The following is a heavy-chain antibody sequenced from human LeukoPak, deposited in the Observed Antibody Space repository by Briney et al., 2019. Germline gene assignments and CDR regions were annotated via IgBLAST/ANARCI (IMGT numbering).Heavy chain of an antibody. V-gene: IGHV3-15*01. D-gene: IGHD3-3*01. CDR2: IKSKTDGGTT. CDR3: LYFWSGSSLVDY. Sequence: PGGPLGLSCAASGFTFSNAWMSWVRQAPGKGLEWVGRIKSKTDGGTTDYAAPVKGRFTISRDDSKNTLYLQMYSLKTEDTAMYYCLYFWSGSSLVDYWGQGTLVTVSS. CDR1: GFTFSNAW. J-gene: IGHJ4*02.